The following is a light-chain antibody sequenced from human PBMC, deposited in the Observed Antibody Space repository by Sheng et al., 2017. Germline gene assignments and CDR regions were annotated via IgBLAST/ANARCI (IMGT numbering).Light chain of an antibody. V-gene: IGKV3-15*01. CDR1: QSVSSS. CDR2: VAS. CDR3: QQYKKWPPLT. J-gene: IGKJ4*01. Sequence: EVVMTQSPATLSVSPGERVTLSCRASQSVSSSLAWYQQEPGQAPRLLIFVASTRATGVPARFSGSGSGTEFTLTISSLQSEDFAVYYCQQYKKWPPLTFGGGTKVEIK.